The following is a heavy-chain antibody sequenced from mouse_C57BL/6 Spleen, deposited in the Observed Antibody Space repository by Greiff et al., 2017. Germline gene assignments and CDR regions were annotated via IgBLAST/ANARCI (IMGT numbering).Heavy chain of an antibody. CDR1: GYTFTDYY. Sequence: EVQLQQSGPELVKPGASVKISCKASGYTFTDYYMNWVKQSHGKSLEWIGDINPNNGGTSYNQKFKGKATLTVDKSSSTAYMELRSLTSEDSAVYYCARSSSGYVPYWGQGTLVTVSA. CDR2: INPNNGGT. V-gene: IGHV1-26*01. J-gene: IGHJ3*01. CDR3: ARSSSGYVPY. D-gene: IGHD3-2*02.